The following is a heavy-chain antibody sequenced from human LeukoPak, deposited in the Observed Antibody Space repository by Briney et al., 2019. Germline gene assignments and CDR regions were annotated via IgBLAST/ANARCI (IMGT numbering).Heavy chain of an antibody. J-gene: IGHJ6*03. CDR2: IIPIFGTA. CDR1: GGTFSSYA. CDR3: ARSIAAAEYYYYYYMDV. V-gene: IGHV1-69*05. D-gene: IGHD6-13*01. Sequence: SVKVSCKASGGTFSSYAISWVRQAPGQGLEWMGRIIPIFGTANYAQKFQGRVTITTDESTSTAYMELSSVRSEDTAVYYRARSIAAAEYYYYYYMDVWGKGTTVTVSS.